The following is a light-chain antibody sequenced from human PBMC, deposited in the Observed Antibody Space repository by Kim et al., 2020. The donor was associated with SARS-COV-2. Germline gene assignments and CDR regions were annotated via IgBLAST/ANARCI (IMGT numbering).Light chain of an antibody. CDR3: QVWDSSGDHRVV. Sequence: PGKTARITCGGSSIGSKSVTWYQQMPSQAPVLVISYDSDRPSGIPERFSGSNSGNTATLTISRVEAGDEAGYYCQVWDSSGDHRVVFGGGTQLTVL. CDR1: SIGSKS. J-gene: IGLJ2*01. V-gene: IGLV3-21*04. CDR2: YDS.